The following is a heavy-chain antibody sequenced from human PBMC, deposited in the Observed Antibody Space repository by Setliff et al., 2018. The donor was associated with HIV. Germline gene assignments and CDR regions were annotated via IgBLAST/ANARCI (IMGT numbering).Heavy chain of an antibody. V-gene: IGHV4-31*03. CDR2: IYYSGST. Sequence: SETLSLTCTVSGDSITSGGYFWSWIRQHPGKGLEWIGHIYYSGSTYYNPSLKSRVTISVDTSENHFSLRLSSVTAADTAVYYCARLDYSNYYSYYIDVWGEGTMVTVSS. CDR1: GDSITSGGYF. CDR3: ARLDYSNYYSYYIDV. J-gene: IGHJ6*03. D-gene: IGHD4-4*01.